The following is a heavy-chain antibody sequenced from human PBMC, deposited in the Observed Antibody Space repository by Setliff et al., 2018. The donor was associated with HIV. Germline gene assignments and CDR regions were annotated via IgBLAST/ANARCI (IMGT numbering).Heavy chain of an antibody. Sequence: GGSLRLSCEVSGFTVSNNYMTWVRQAPGKGLEWVSTVYGDGRTFYTESVEGRFTISRDNSNNILYLQMNSLLVEDTAVYYCAKGVKWLDPWGQGTLVTVSS. J-gene: IGHJ5*02. CDR2: VYGDGRT. D-gene: IGHD3-16*01. CDR3: AKGVKWLDP. CDR1: GFTVSNNY. V-gene: IGHV3-53*01.